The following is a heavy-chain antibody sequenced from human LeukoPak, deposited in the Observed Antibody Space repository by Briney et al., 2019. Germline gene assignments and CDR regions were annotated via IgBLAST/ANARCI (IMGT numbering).Heavy chain of an antibody. CDR2: IKEDGSEK. D-gene: IGHD3-10*01. CDR1: GFMFSSYW. CDR3: ARDSAYYYGSGIVYYFDY. Sequence: GGSLRLSCAASGFMFSSYWMSWVRQAPGKGLEWVADIKEDGSEKSYVDSVKGRFTISRDNTKNSLYLQMNTLRAEDTAVYYCARDSAYYYGSGIVYYFDYWGQGTLVTVSS. V-gene: IGHV3-7*01. J-gene: IGHJ4*02.